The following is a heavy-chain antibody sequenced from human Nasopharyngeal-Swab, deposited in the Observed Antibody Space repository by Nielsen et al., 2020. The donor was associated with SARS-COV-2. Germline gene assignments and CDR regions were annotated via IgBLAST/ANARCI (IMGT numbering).Heavy chain of an antibody. CDR1: GGSFSGYY. CDR3: ARTPEQLVRNYYFDY. Sequence: SETLSLPCAVSGGSFSGYYWSWIRQPPGKGLEWIGEINHSGSTNYNPSLKSRVTISVDTSKNQFSLKLSSVTAADTAVYYCARTPEQLVRNYYFDYWGQGTLVTVSS. D-gene: IGHD6-6*01. J-gene: IGHJ4*02. CDR2: INHSGST. V-gene: IGHV4-34*01.